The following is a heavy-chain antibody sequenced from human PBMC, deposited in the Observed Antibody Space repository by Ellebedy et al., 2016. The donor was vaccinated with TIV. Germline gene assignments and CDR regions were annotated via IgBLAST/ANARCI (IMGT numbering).Heavy chain of an antibody. CDR3: ATARNYDSSGYYRFDY. Sequence: GESLKISCAASGFTFSDYSMNWIRQTPGKGLEWVSYISSSGSTIYYADSVKGRFTISRDNAKNSLYLQMSSLRAEDTAVYYCATARNYDSSGYYRFDYWGQGTRVTVSS. V-gene: IGHV3-11*01. J-gene: IGHJ4*02. D-gene: IGHD3-22*01. CDR2: ISSSGSTI. CDR1: GFTFSDYS.